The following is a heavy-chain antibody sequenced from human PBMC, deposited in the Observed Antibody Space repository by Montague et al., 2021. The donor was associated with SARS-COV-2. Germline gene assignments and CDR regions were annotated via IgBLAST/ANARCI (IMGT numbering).Heavy chain of an antibody. J-gene: IGHJ4*02. CDR3: ARGRYGGNRGYYFDY. V-gene: IGHV2-70*01. CDR2: IDWDDDK. Sequence: PALVKPTQTLTLTCTLSGFSLSTSGMCVSWIRQPPGKALEWLALIDWDDDKYYSTSLKTRLTISKDTSKNQVVLTMTNMDPVDTATYYCARGRYGGNRGYYFDYWGQGTLVTVSS. D-gene: IGHD4-23*01. CDR1: GFSLSTSGMC.